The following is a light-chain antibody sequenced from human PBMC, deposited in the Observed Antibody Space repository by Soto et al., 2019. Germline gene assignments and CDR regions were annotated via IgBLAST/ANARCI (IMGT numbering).Light chain of an antibody. Sequence: EIVLTQSPATLSLSPGERATLSCRASQSVSSYLAWYQQKPGQAPRLLIYDASNRATGIPGRFSGSGSGTDFTLTISSLEPEDFAVYYCQQRSNWPPTWTFGQGT. V-gene: IGKV3-11*01. CDR2: DAS. J-gene: IGKJ1*01. CDR3: QQRSNWPPTWT. CDR1: QSVSSY.